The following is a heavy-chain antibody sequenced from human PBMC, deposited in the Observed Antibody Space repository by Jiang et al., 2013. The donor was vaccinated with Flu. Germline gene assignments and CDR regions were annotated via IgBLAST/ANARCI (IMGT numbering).Heavy chain of an antibody. Sequence: QLLESGGGLVKPGGSLRLSCAASGFTFSSYSMNWVRQAPGKGLEWVSSISSSSSYIYYADSVKGRFTISRDNAKNSLYLQMNSLRAEDTAVYYCARDRTNYDFWSGDWRAFDIWGQGTMVTVSS. CDR1: GFTFSSYS. D-gene: IGHD3-3*01. V-gene: IGHV3-21*01. CDR2: ISSSSSYI. J-gene: IGHJ3*02. CDR3: ARDRTNYDFWSGDWRAFDI.